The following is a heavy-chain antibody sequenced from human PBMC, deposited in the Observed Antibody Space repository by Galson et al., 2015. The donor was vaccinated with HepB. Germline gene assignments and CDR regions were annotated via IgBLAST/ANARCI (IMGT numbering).Heavy chain of an antibody. CDR3: ARVDYGGTIDY. CDR1: GYTFPSSG. J-gene: IGHJ4*02. Sequence: SVKVSCKASGYTFPSSGISWVRQAPGQGLEWMGWISDNNYNTNDVQNLQGRLTMTTDTSTSTAYMELRSLRSDDTAVYYCARVDYGGTIDYWGQGTLVTVSS. CDR2: ISDNNYNT. V-gene: IGHV1-18*04. D-gene: IGHD4-23*01.